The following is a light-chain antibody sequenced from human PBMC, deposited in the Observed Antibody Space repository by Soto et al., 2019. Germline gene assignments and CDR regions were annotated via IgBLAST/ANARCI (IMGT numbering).Light chain of an antibody. V-gene: IGKV1-5*01. J-gene: IGKJ1*01. CDR1: QSISAR. CDR2: DAS. CDR3: QQYNSYLWT. Sequence: DIPMTQSPSTLSASVGDRITITCRASQSISARLAWYQQKPGKAPKFLIYDASSLESGVPSRFSGSGSGTEFTLTISSLQPDDFATYNCQQYNSYLWTFGQGTKVEVK.